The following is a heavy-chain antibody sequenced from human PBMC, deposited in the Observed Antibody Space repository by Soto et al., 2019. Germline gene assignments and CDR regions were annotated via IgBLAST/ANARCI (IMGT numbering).Heavy chain of an antibody. CDR2: IWFDGSKK. Sequence: TGGSLRLSRAASGFSFNPHGMHWVRPAPGKGLEWVAGIWFDGSKKYYEDSVTGRFTISRDNSRSALYLEMDSLRAEDTGVYYCARSSGLGIDFWGQGTLVTVSS. J-gene: IGHJ4*02. V-gene: IGHV3-33*01. D-gene: IGHD6-19*01. CDR1: GFSFNPHG. CDR3: ARSSGLGIDF.